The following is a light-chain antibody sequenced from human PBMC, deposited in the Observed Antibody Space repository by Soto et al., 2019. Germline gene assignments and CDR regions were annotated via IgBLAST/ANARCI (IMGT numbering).Light chain of an antibody. V-gene: IGKV1-33*01. CDR3: QHYADLPRT. CDR1: QAINKY. J-gene: IGKJ1*01. CDR2: DAS. Sequence: DIQMTQSPSSVSASVGDIVTITCQASQAINKYLSWFRQKPGEAPQLLISDASSLQTGVPSRFRGFGSGTHFTFTIGSLQPEDIATYYCQHYADLPRTFGQGTDVKI.